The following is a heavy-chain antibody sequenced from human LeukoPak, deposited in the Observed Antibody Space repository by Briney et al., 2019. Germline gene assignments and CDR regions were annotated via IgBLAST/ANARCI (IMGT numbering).Heavy chain of an antibody. V-gene: IGHV4-4*07. Sequence: KASETLSLTXTVSGGSISSYYWSWIRQPAGKGLEWIGRIYTSGSTNYNPSLKSRVTMSVDTSKNQFSLKLSSVTAADTAVYYCARGVLVGATSSDDYWGQGTLVTVSS. CDR2: IYTSGST. D-gene: IGHD1-26*01. CDR3: ARGVLVGATSSDDY. CDR1: GGSISSYY. J-gene: IGHJ4*02.